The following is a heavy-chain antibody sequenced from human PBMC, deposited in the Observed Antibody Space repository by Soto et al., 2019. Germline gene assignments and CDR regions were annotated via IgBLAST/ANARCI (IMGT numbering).Heavy chain of an antibody. CDR2: ISTTSTYI. CDR3: ARDYVMDV. D-gene: IGHD3-10*02. CDR1: GFTFSGDA. J-gene: IGHJ6*02. V-gene: IGHV3-21*01. Sequence: EAQLVESGGGLVKPGGSLRLSCAASGFTFSGDAMNWVRQSPGKGLEWVSSISTTSTYIYYADSVKGRFTISRDNANNSLHLQMNDLRAEDTAVYYCARDYVMDVWGQGTTVTVSS.